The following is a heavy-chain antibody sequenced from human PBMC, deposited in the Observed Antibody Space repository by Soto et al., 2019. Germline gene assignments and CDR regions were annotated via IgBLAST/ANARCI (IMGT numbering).Heavy chain of an antibody. CDR2: IDWDDDK. Sequence: SGPTLVNPTQTLTLTCTFSGFSLSTSGMCVSWIRQPPGKALEWLALIDWDDDKYYSTSLKTRLTISKDTSKNQVVLTMTNMDPVDTATYYCARMKMATIPYYYYGMDVWGQGTTVTVSS. D-gene: IGHD5-12*01. CDR1: GFSLSTSGMC. J-gene: IGHJ6*02. CDR3: ARMKMATIPYYYYGMDV. V-gene: IGHV2-70*01.